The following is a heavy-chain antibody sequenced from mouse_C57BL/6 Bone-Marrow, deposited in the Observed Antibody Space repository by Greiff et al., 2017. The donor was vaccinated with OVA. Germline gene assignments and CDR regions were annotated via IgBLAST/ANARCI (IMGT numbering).Heavy chain of an antibody. CDR1: GYTFTSYW. CDR3: ARRSHYYAMDY. J-gene: IGHJ4*01. Sequence: VQLQQSGAELVKPGASVKMSCKASGYTFTSYWITWVKQRPGQGLEWIGDIYPGSGSTNYNEKFKSKATLTVDTSSSTAYMQLSSLTSEDSAVYYCARRSHYYAMDYWGQGTSVTVSS. CDR2: IYPGSGST. V-gene: IGHV1-55*01.